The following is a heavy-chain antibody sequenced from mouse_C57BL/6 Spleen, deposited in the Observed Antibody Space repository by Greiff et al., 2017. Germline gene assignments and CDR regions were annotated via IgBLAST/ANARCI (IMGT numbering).Heavy chain of an antibody. D-gene: IGHD3-3*01. CDR3: ARIGLGYAMDY. J-gene: IGHJ4*01. CDR1: GYTFTSYW. V-gene: IGHV1-59*01. CDR2: IDPSDSYT. Sequence: VQLQQPGAELVRPGTSVKLSCKASGYTFTSYWMHWVKQRPGQGLEWIGVIDPSDSYTNYNQKFKGKATLTVDTSSSTAYMQLSSLTSEDSAVYYCARIGLGYAMDYWGQGTSVTVSS.